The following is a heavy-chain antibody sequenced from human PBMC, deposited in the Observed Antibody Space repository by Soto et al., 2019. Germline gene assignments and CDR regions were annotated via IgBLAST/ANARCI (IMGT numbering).Heavy chain of an antibody. CDR2: IFPSDSDT. Sequence: GESLKISCRTSGYRFTSHWIAWVRQMPGKGLEWMGIIFPSDSDTRYSPSFQGQVTISADRSTSTVFLQWASLKASDTAVYFCARKDKSGYFNWFDPWGQGTLVTVSS. J-gene: IGHJ5*02. CDR1: GYRFTSHW. V-gene: IGHV5-51*01. D-gene: IGHD3-22*01. CDR3: ARKDKSGYFNWFDP.